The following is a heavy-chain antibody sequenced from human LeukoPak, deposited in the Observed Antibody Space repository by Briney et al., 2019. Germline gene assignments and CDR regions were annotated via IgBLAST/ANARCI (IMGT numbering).Heavy chain of an antibody. CDR2: ISAYNGNT. CDR3: ARVNVVVVAATHYYYGMDV. Sequence: ASVKVSCKASGYTFTSYGISWARQAPGQGLEWMGWISAYNGNTNYAQKLQGRVTMTTDTSTSTAYMELRSLRSDDTAVYYCARVNVVVVAATHYYYGMDVWGQGTTVTVSS. J-gene: IGHJ6*02. V-gene: IGHV1-18*01. D-gene: IGHD2-15*01. CDR1: GYTFTSYG.